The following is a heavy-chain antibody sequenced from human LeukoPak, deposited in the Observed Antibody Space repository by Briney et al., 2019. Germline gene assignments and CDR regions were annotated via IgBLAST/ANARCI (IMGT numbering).Heavy chain of an antibody. CDR2: VGSGGDT. V-gene: IGHV3-13*01. CDR1: GFTFSTYD. CDR3: ARGAREGFDP. J-gene: IGHJ5*02. Sequence: GGSLRLSCAASGFTFSTYDFHWVRQAAGKGLEWVSGVGSGGDTYYSSSVTGRFTISRENAENSLYLQMNSLRTGDTAVYYCARGAREGFDPWGQGTLVTVSS.